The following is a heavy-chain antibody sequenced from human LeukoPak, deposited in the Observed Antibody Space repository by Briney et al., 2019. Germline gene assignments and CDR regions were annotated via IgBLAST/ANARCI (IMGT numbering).Heavy chain of an antibody. J-gene: IGHJ4*02. CDR3: AKGRSVLSGHIVVVTAIPK. CDR2: ISGSGGST. Sequence: GGSLRLSCAASGFTFSSYAMSWVRQAPGKGLEWVSAISGSGGSTYYADSGKGRFTISRDNSKNTLYLQMNSLRAEDTAVYYCAKGRSVLSGHIVVVTAIPKWGQGTLVTVSS. V-gene: IGHV3-23*01. D-gene: IGHD2-21*02. CDR1: GFTFSSYA.